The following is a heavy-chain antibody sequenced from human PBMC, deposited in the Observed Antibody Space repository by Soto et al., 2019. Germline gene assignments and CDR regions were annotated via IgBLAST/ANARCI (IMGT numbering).Heavy chain of an antibody. CDR2: IDLNSLNT. CDR3: ATGTGKFYTF. V-gene: IGHV1-18*01. Sequence: QVKLVQSGAEVKKPGASVKVSCKTSGYTFIPYDVTWVRQAPGQGLEWMGWIDLNSLNTKYAQKFQGRLTMTTHTSTSTVYTQMSNLRSDDTAIYYCATGTGKFYTFWGQGTLVAVSS. CDR1: GYTFIPYD. D-gene: IGHD3-9*01. J-gene: IGHJ4*02.